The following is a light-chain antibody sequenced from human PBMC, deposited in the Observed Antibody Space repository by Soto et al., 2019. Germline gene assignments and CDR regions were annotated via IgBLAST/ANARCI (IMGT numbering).Light chain of an antibody. V-gene: IGLV2-23*02. CDR2: DVN. Sequence: QSALTQPASGSGSAGQSITISCSGTSSDVGSYNLVFCYQQCPGKAPKLIFYDVNKRPSGVSNPFSASKSGNTASLKISGLQREDAADYAFCSYVGGNTWMFGGGTKLTVL. CDR3: CSYVGGNTWM. CDR1: SSDVGSYNL. J-gene: IGLJ3*02.